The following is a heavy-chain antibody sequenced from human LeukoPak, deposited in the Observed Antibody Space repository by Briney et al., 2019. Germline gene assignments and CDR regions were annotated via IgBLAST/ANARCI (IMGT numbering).Heavy chain of an antibody. CDR2: ISGSNGNT. J-gene: IGHJ6*02. CDR3: ARIGGKAVTGTGWFDYYGMDV. D-gene: IGHD6-19*01. CDR1: GYTFTTYG. V-gene: IGHV1-18*01. Sequence: ASVKVSCKTSGYTFTTYGISWVRQAPGQGLEWRGWISGSNGNTNYAQKFQGRVTMTTDTSTSTASMELRSLRSDDTAVYYCARIGGKAVTGTGWFDYYGMDVWGQGTRSPSP.